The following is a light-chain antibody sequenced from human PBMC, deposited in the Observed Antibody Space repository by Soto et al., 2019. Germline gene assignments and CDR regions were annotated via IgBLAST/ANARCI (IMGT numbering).Light chain of an antibody. J-gene: IGKJ5*01. CDR2: GAS. Sequence: EVVMTQSPATLSVSPGERATLSCRASQSVSSALAWYLQKPGQAPRLLIYGASTRATGIPGRFSGSGSGAEFTLTISSLQSEDFAVYFGQQYNNWPITFGQGTRLEIK. CDR1: QSVSSA. CDR3: QQYNNWPIT. V-gene: IGKV3-15*01.